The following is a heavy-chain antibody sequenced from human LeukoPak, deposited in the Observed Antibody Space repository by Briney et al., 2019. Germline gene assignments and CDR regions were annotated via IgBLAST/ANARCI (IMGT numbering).Heavy chain of an antibody. CDR1: GGSISSSSYY. Sequence: SETLSLTCTVSGGSISSSSYYWGWIRQPPGKGLEWIGSIYYSGSTYYNPSLKSRVTISVDTSKNQFSLKLSSVTAADTAVYYCARVAFHSDQRPDYWGQGTLVTVSS. D-gene: IGHD5-12*01. J-gene: IGHJ4*02. CDR2: IYYSGST. V-gene: IGHV4-39*01. CDR3: ARVAFHSDQRPDY.